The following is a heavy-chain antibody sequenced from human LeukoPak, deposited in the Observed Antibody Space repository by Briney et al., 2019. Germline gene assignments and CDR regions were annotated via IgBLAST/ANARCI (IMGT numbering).Heavy chain of an antibody. J-gene: IGHJ4*02. CDR1: GFTFSSHW. Sequence: GGSLRLSCAASGFTFSSHWMSWVRQAPGKGLEWVANIKSDGSERYYVDSVEGRFTISRDSAKNSLSLQMNSLRVEDTALYYCAREEWFGELSKFDYWGQGTLVTVSS. D-gene: IGHD3-10*01. V-gene: IGHV3-7*01. CDR3: AREEWFGELSKFDY. CDR2: IKSDGSER.